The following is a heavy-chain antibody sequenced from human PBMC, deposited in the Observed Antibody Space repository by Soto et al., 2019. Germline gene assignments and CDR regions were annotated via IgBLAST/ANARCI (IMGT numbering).Heavy chain of an antibody. J-gene: IGHJ4*02. CDR3: ATCDAYDSSGYCYFDY. Sequence: EVQLVESGGGLVKPGGSLRLSCAASGFTFSSYSMNWVRQAPGKGLEWVSSISSSSSYIYYADSVKGRFTISRDNAKNSLYLQMNSLGAEDTGVYYCATCDAYDSSGYCYFDYWGQGTLVTVSS. D-gene: IGHD3-22*01. CDR2: ISSSSSYI. V-gene: IGHV3-21*01. CDR1: GFTFSSYS.